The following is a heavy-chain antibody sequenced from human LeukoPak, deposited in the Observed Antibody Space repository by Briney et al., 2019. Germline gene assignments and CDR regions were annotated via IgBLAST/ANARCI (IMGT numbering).Heavy chain of an antibody. Sequence: GGSLRLSCAASGFTFSSYFMHWVRQAPGKGLVWVSRINSDGSSTNYADSVKGRFTISRDNAKNTVYLQMNSLGVEDTAVYYCTGGGSIAVAGYWGQGTLVTVSS. V-gene: IGHV3-74*01. CDR3: TGGGSIAVAGY. CDR2: INSDGSST. J-gene: IGHJ4*02. CDR1: GFTFSSYF. D-gene: IGHD6-19*01.